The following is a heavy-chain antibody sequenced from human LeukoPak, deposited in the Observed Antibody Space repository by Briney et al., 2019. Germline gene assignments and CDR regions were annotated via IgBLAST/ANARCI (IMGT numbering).Heavy chain of an antibody. Sequence: PGGPLRLSCAASGFTFSSYWMSWVRQAPGKGLEWVANIKQDGSEKYYVDSVKGRFTISRDNAKNSLYLQMNSLRAEDTAVYYCAKGDINWDAFDIWGQGTMVTVSS. CDR1: GFTFSSYW. J-gene: IGHJ3*02. D-gene: IGHD1-1*01. V-gene: IGHV3-7*01. CDR3: AKGDINWDAFDI. CDR2: IKQDGSEK.